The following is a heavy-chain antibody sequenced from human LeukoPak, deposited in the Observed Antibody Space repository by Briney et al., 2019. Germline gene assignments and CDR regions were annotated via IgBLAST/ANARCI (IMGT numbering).Heavy chain of an antibody. CDR2: IYNDGSST. D-gene: IGHD1-26*01. J-gene: IGHJ4*02. V-gene: IGHV3-74*01. CDR3: ARDRTVGVTPYFDY. CDR1: GLTFSNYW. Sequence: GGSLRLPCAVSGLTFSNYWMHWVRQAPGKGLVWVSRIYNDGSSTSYADSVKGRFTISRDNAKNSLYLQMNSLRAEDTAVYYCARDRTVGVTPYFDYWGQGTLVAVSS.